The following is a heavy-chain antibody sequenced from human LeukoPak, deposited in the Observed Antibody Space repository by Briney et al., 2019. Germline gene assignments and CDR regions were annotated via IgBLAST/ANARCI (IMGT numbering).Heavy chain of an antibody. CDR1: GGTFSSYA. Sequence: ASVKVSCKASGGTFSSYAISWVRQAPGQGLEWMGWISVYNGNTNYAQKLQGRVTMTTDTSTSTAYMELRSLRSGDTAVYYCAREGNWNDGFDYWGQGTLVTVSS. CDR2: ISVYNGNT. V-gene: IGHV1-18*01. D-gene: IGHD1-20*01. J-gene: IGHJ4*02. CDR3: AREGNWNDGFDY.